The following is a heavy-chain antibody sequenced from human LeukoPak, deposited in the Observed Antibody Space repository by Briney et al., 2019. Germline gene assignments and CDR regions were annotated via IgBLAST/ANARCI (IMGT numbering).Heavy chain of an antibody. CDR2: ISSGSDYI. V-gene: IGHV3-21*01. CDR3: ARGGGAPPYYFDL. CDR1: EFMFGSFG. Sequence: GGSLRLSCAAYEFMFGSFGMNWVRQAPGKGLEWVSSISSGSDYIYYSDSVRGRFTISRDNAEKSLFLQMNSLRAEDTAVYYCARGGGAPPYYFDLWGQGTPVTVSS. D-gene: IGHD1-26*01. J-gene: IGHJ4*02.